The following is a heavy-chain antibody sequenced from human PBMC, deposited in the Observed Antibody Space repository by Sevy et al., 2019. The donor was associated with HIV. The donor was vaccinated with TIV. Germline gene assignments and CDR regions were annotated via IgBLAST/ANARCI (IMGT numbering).Heavy chain of an antibody. V-gene: IGHV1-69*06. CDR1: GGTFSSYA. J-gene: IGHJ4*02. Sequence: ASVKVSCKASGGTFSSYAISWVRQAPGQGLEWMGGIIPIFGTANYAQKFQGRVTITADKSTSTAYMELSSLRSEDTAVYYCARDRGSGSYWGGFDYWGQGTLVIVSS. CDR3: ARDRGSGSYWGGFDY. CDR2: IIPIFGTA. D-gene: IGHD1-26*01.